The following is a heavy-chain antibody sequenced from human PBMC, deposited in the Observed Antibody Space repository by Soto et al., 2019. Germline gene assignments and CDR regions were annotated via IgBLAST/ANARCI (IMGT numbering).Heavy chain of an antibody. CDR3: ARGGFDY. J-gene: IGHJ4*02. D-gene: IGHD1-26*01. CDR1: GFNFRSYG. V-gene: IGHV3-48*01. Sequence: GGSKRLSCAAAGFNFRSYGMNWVRQAPGKGLEWVSYISSVSSSTIYYTDSVKGRFTISRDNAKNLVHLQMNSLRVEDTAVYYCARGGFDYWGQGTQVTVSS. CDR2: ISSVSSSTI.